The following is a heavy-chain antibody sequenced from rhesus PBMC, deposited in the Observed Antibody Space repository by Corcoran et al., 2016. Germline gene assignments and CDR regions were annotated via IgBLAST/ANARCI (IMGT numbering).Heavy chain of an antibody. V-gene: IGHV4-57*01. Sequence: QLQLQESGPGLVKPSETLSLTCAVSGGSVSSSNWWNWFRQPPGKGLEWIGRISGSGGSTSYNPSLTSRVTISTDTSKNQFSLKVSSVTAADTAVYFCARDSSDFDSWGQGVLVTVSS. D-gene: IGHD6-31*01. CDR1: GGSVSSSNW. CDR3: ARDSSDFDS. CDR2: ISGSGGST. J-gene: IGHJ4*01.